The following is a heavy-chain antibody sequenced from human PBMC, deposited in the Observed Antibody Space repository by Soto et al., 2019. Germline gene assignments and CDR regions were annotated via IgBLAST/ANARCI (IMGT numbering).Heavy chain of an antibody. CDR2: IYYSGST. D-gene: IGHD3-10*01. CDR1: GGSISSGDYY. Sequence: QVQLQESGPGLVEPSKTLSLTCTVSGGSISSGDYYWSWIRQPPGKGLEWIGCIYYSGSTYYNPSLKSRVTISVDTSKRHFSRKLSSVTAADTAVYYCARGVTMVRGVIIPWFDPWGQGTLVTVSS. CDR3: ARGVTMVRGVIIPWFDP. J-gene: IGHJ5*02. V-gene: IGHV4-30-4*01.